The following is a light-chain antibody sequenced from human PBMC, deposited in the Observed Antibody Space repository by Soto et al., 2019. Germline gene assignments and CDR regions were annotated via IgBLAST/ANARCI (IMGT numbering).Light chain of an antibody. CDR3: SSYTSSEDVV. J-gene: IGLJ2*01. V-gene: IGLV2-14*01. Sequence: QSALTQPASVSGSPGQSITISCTGTSSDVGGYNYVSWYQQHPGKAPKLMIYDVSNRPSGVSNRFSGSKSGNTASLTISGLQAEDEADYYCSSYTSSEDVVFGGGTKVTVL. CDR2: DVS. CDR1: SSDVGGYNY.